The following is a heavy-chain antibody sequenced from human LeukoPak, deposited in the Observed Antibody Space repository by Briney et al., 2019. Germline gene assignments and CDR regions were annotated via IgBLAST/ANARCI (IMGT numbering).Heavy chain of an antibody. D-gene: IGHD3-16*01. CDR1: GFTFSSYA. Sequence: GGSLRLSCAASGFTFSSYAMSWVRQAPGKGLEWVSAISGSGGSTYYADSVKGRFTISRDNSKNTLYLQMNSLRAEDTAVYYCAKFTFGGVTAFDYWGQETLVTVSS. CDR2: ISGSGGST. CDR3: AKFTFGGVTAFDY. V-gene: IGHV3-23*01. J-gene: IGHJ4*02.